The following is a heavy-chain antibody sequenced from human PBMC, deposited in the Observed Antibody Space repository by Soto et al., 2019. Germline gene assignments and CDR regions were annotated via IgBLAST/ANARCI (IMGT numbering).Heavy chain of an antibody. V-gene: IGHV4-31*03. J-gene: IGHJ5*02. D-gene: IGHD3-3*01. Sequence: QVQLQESGPGLVKPSQTLSLTCTVSGDSISSGDYYWSWIRQHPGKGLEWIGYIYYSGSTYYNPSLKCRVTISVDTSKNQSSLKLSSVTAADTAVYYCARWWSGSRQGFDPWGQGTLVTVSS. CDR3: ARWWSGSRQGFDP. CDR2: IYYSGST. CDR1: GDSISSGDYY.